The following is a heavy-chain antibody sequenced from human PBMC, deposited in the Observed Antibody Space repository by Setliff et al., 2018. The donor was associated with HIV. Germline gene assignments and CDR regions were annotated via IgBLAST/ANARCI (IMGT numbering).Heavy chain of an antibody. D-gene: IGHD2-21*02. CDR2: IYYSGST. J-gene: IGHJ1*01. Sequence: SETLSLTCTVSGDYISSGGYYWSWIRQHPGKGLEWIGCIYYSGSTYYNPSLQSRVTISIDTSKNQFSLNLNSVTAADTATYYCASRGIVVVTMSMPDEFFVHWGHGTLVTVSS. V-gene: IGHV4-31*03. CDR1: GDYISSGGYY. CDR3: ASRGIVVVTMSMPDEFFVH.